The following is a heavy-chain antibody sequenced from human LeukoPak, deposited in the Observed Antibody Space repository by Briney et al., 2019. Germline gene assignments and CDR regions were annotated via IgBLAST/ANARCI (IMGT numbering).Heavy chain of an antibody. V-gene: IGHV3-15*01. CDR1: GFTFSSYG. D-gene: IGHD1-26*01. Sequence: GGSLRLSCAASGFTFSSYGMIWVRQAPGKGLEWVGRIKSKTDGGTTDYAAPVKGRFTISRDDSKNTLYLQMNSLKTEDTAVYYCTTEGGGSRYSGSSLALGTSFDYWGQGTLVTVSS. CDR3: TTEGGGSRYSGSSLALGTSFDY. J-gene: IGHJ4*02. CDR2: IKSKTDGGTT.